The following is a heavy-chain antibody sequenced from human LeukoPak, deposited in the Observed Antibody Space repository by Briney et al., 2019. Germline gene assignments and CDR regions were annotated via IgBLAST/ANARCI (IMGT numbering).Heavy chain of an antibody. CDR2: MNPNSGNT. J-gene: IGHJ6*03. V-gene: IGHV1-8*01. Sequence: ASVKVSCKASGYTFISYDINWVRQATGQGLEWMGWMNPNSGNTGYAQKFQGRVTMTRNTSISTAYMELSSLRSEDTAVYYCARGGTSPTYYYYMDVWGKGTTVTVSS. CDR3: ARGGTSPTYYYYMDV. CDR1: GYTFISYD. D-gene: IGHD2-2*01.